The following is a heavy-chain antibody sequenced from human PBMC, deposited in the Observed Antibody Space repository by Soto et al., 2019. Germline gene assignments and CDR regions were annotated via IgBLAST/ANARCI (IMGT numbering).Heavy chain of an antibody. V-gene: IGHV4-34*01. J-gene: IGHJ4*02. Sequence: SETLSLTCAVYGGSFSGYYWSWIRQPPGKGLEWIGEINHSGSTNYNPSLKSRVTISVDTSKNQFSLKLSSVTAADTAVYYCARGPSYLRNDYWGQGTLVTVPQ. CDR2: INHSGST. D-gene: IGHD1-26*01. CDR1: GGSFSGYY. CDR3: ARGPSYLRNDY.